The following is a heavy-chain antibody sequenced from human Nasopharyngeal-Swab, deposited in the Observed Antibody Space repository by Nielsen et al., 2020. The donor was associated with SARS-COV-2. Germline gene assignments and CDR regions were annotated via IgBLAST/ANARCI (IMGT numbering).Heavy chain of an antibody. CDR1: GFTFDDYA. CDR2: ISWNSGSI. J-gene: IGHJ4*02. CDR3: AKANYDYVWGSYSDY. V-gene: IGHV3-9*01. D-gene: IGHD3-16*01. Sequence: GGSLRLSCAASGFTFDDYAMHWVRQAPGKGLEWVSGISWNSGSIGYADSVKGRFTISRDNAKNSLYLQMNSLRAEDTALYCCAKANYDYVWGSYSDYWGQGTLVTVSS.